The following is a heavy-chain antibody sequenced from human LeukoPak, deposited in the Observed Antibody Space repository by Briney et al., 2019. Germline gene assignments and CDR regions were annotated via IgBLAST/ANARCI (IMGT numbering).Heavy chain of an antibody. D-gene: IGHD6-19*01. CDR2: ISDSGDIT. Sequence: PGGSLRLSCAASGFAFSNQAMGWVRQASGKGLEWVSVISDSGDITYYADSVKGRFTISRDNSKNTLFLQMNSLRVEDTAIYYRAKDARRTSGWYFFDYWGQGTLVTVSS. CDR3: AKDARRTSGWYFFDY. J-gene: IGHJ4*02. CDR1: GFAFSNQA. V-gene: IGHV3-23*01.